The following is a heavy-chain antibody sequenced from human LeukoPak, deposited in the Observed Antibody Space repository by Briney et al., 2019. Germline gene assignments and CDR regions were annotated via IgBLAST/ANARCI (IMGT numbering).Heavy chain of an antibody. D-gene: IGHD2-2*02. CDR2: INPNSGGT. Sequence: ASVKVSRKASGYIFTDYYMHWVRQAPGQELGWMGRINPNSGGTNYAQKFQGRVTMTRDTSISTAYMELSRLRSDDTAVYYCATPLGCSSTSCYRSAHFDYWGQGTLVTVSS. CDR3: ATPLGCSSTSCYRSAHFDY. CDR1: GYIFTDYY. V-gene: IGHV1/OR15-1*04. J-gene: IGHJ4*02.